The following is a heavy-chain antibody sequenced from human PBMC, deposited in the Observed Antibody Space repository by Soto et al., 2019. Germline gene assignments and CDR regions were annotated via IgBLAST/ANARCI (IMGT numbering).Heavy chain of an antibody. CDR3: SIYLQSSSWQGDVFDI. D-gene: IGHD6-13*01. J-gene: IGHJ3*02. CDR1: GFTFRSYA. V-gene: IGHV3-23*01. CDR2: ISGSGGST. Sequence: GGSLRLSCAASGFTFRSYAMSWVRQAPGKGLEWVSAISGSGGSTYYADSVKGRFTISRDNSKNTLYLQMNSLRAEDTALYYCSIYLQSSSWQGDVFDICSQGTM.